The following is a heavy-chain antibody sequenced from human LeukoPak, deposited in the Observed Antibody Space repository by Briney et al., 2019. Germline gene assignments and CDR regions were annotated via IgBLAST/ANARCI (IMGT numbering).Heavy chain of an antibody. CDR2: ISYDGSNK. J-gene: IGHJ4*02. V-gene: IGHV3-30*18. D-gene: IGHD2-15*01. CDR1: GFIISSYG. Sequence: PGRSLRLSCAASGFIISSYGMHWVRQAPGKGLEWVAVISYDGSNKYYADSVKGRFTISRDNSKNMLWLQMNSLRPEDTAVYFCAKEFCSGGNCYWAYFDYWGQGTLVTVSS. CDR3: AKEFCSGGNCYWAYFDY.